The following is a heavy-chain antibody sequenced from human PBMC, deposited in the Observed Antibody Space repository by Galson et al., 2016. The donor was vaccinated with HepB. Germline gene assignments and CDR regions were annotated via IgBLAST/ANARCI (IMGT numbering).Heavy chain of an antibody. D-gene: IGHD2-15*01. CDR2: IYTSGST. V-gene: IGHV4-61*02. J-gene: IGHJ6*04. CDR3: AREGDIMELREFGAPSYYSGMDV. Sequence: TLSLTCIVSGGSVSSGSYYWTWIRQPAGKGLEWIGRIYTSGSTDYNPSLKSRVTISLDTSKNYFSLRLGSVTAADTAFYYCAREGDIMELREFGAPSYYSGMDVWGKGTTVTVSS. CDR1: GGSVSSGSYY.